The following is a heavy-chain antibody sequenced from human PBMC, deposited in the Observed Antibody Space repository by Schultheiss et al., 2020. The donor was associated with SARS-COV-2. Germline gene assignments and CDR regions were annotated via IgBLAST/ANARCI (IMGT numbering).Heavy chain of an antibody. CDR3: ASTGDYGRYFDL. V-gene: IGHV4-30-2*01. CDR1: GGSISSGGYS. J-gene: IGHJ2*01. CDR2: IYHSGST. D-gene: IGHD4-17*01. Sequence: SQTLSLTCAVSGGSISSGGYSWSWIRQPPGKGLEWIGYIYHSGSTYYNPSLKSRVTISVDRSKNQFSLKLSSVTAADTAVYYCASTGDYGRYFDLWGRGTLVTVSS.